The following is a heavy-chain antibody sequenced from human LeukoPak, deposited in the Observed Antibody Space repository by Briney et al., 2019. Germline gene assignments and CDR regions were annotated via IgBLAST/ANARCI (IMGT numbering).Heavy chain of an antibody. D-gene: IGHD6-19*01. Sequence: ASVKVSCTASGYTFTGYYMHWVRQAPGQGLEWMGWINPNSGGTNYAQKFQGWVTMTRDTSISTAYMELSRLRSDDTAVYYCARSRYSSGAPTFDCWGQGTLVTVSS. CDR3: ARSRYSSGAPTFDC. CDR1: GYTFTGYY. CDR2: INPNSGGT. V-gene: IGHV1-2*04. J-gene: IGHJ4*02.